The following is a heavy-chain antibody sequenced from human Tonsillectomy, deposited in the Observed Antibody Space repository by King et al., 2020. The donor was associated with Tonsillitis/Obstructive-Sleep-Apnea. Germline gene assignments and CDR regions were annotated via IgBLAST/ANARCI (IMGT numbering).Heavy chain of an antibody. CDR3: ARAFCVGTSCYSGAFDI. J-gene: IGHJ3*02. CDR1: GFTFSSYW. D-gene: IGHD2-2*02. Sequence: VQLVESGGGLVQPGGSLRLSCAASGFTFSSYWMSWVRQAPGKGLEWVANIKQDGSEKYYVDSVKGRFTISRDNAKNSLYLQMNSLGAEDTAVYYCARAFCVGTSCYSGAFDIWGQGTMVTVSS. CDR2: IKQDGSEK. V-gene: IGHV3-7*03.